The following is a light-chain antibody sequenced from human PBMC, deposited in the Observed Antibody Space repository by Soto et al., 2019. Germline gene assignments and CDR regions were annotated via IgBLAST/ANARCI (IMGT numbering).Light chain of an antibody. CDR2: EVN. CDR3: SAYTGSSLV. Sequence: QSALTQPASVSGSPGQSITISCTGTSSDVGGYNFVSWYQQHPCKAPKLMIYEVNNRPSGGSSRFSGSKSGNTASLTISGLQAEEEGDYFCSAYTGSSLVFGGGTKLTVL. V-gene: IGLV2-14*01. J-gene: IGLJ2*01. CDR1: SSDVGGYNF.